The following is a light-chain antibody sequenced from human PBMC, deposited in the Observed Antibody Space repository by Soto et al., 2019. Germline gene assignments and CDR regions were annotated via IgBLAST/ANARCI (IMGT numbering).Light chain of an antibody. J-gene: IGKJ2*01. CDR2: GAS. Sequence: EIVMTQSPATLSVSPGERATLSCRASQSVSINLAWYQLKPGQAPRLLIFGASTRATGIPARFSGSGSGTESTLTISILQSEDFAVYYCQEYNTWPPTFTFGQATKLEIK. V-gene: IGKV3-15*01. CDR3: QEYNTWPPTFT. CDR1: QSVSIN.